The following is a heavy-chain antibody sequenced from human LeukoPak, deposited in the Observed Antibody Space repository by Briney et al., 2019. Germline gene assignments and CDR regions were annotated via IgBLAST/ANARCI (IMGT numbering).Heavy chain of an antibody. CDR3: ARGPPPTYYYDSSGNQDYYYGMDV. CDR1: GYTFTSYD. Sequence: ASVKVSCKASGYTFTSYDINWVRQATEQGLEWMGWMNPNSGNTGYAQKYQGRVTMTRNTSISTAYMELSSLRSEDTAVYYCARGPPPTYYYDSSGNQDYYYGMDVWGQGTTVTVSS. D-gene: IGHD3-22*01. CDR2: MNPNSGNT. J-gene: IGHJ6*02. V-gene: IGHV1-8*01.